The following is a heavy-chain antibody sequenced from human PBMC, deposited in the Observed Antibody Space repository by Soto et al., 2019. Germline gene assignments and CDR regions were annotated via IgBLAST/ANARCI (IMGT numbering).Heavy chain of an antibody. D-gene: IGHD4-17*01. CDR2: IYYSGST. CDR1: GGSISSGGYY. J-gene: IGHJ5*02. Sequence: PSETLSLTCTVSGGSISSGGYYWSWIRQHPGKGLEWIGYIYYSGSTYYNPSLKSRVTISVDTSKNQFSLKLSSVTAADTAVYYCARGDIQMTTVTTGWFDPWGQGTLVTVSS. V-gene: IGHV4-31*03. CDR3: ARGDIQMTTVTTGWFDP.